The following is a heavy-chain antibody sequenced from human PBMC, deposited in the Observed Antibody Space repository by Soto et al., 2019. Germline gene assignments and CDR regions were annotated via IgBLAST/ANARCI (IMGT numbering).Heavy chain of an antibody. V-gene: IGHV4-34*01. CDR1: GGSFSGYY. D-gene: IGHD3-16*01. CDR2: INHSGNS. Sequence: QVQIQQWGAGLLKPSETLSLTCVVYGGSFSGYYWSWIRQSPGRGLEWIGAINHSGNSNYNPSLKSRITMSVDTPKNQFSLELISVTAADTALYYCARRKTFSPYYFDYWGQGTLVTVSS. J-gene: IGHJ4*02. CDR3: ARRKTFSPYYFDY.